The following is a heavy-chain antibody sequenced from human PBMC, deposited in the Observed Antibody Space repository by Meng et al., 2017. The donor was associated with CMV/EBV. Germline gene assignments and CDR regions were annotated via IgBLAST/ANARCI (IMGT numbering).Heavy chain of an antibody. Sequence: GSLRLSCAVYGGSFSGYYWSWIRQPPGKGLEWIGEINHSGSTNYNPSLKSRVTISVDTSKNQFSLKLSSVTAADTAVYYCARGHYWSGYSYYYYGMDVWGQGTTVTVS. CDR1: GGSFSGYY. CDR3: ARGHYWSGYSYYYYGMDV. V-gene: IGHV4-34*01. J-gene: IGHJ6*02. D-gene: IGHD3-3*01. CDR2: INHSGST.